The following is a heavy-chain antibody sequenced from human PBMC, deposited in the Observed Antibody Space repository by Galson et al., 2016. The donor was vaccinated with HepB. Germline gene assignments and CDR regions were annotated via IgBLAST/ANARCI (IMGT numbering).Heavy chain of an antibody. Sequence: PALVKPTQTLTLTCTFSGFSLNTGGVCVTWIRQPPGKALEWLALIDWDDDKYYSTSLKTRLTISKDTSKNQVVLTMTNMDPVDTATYYCARTPPPAGYSSSWYYFDYWGQGTLVTVSS. CDR1: GFSLNTGGVC. V-gene: IGHV2-70*01. CDR2: IDWDDDK. D-gene: IGHD6-13*01. J-gene: IGHJ4*02. CDR3: ARTPPPAGYSSSWYYFDY.